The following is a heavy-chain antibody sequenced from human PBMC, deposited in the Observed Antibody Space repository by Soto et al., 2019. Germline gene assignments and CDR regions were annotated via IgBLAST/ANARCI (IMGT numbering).Heavy chain of an antibody. CDR3: AKVKSGDILTGYSLDYYYYYMDV. Sequence: GGALRLCCAAPGFTLSSYSMSWGRPAPGKGVGWGSAISGSGGSTYYADSVKGRFTISRDNSKNTLYLQMNSLRAEDTAVYYCAKVKSGDILTGYSLDYYYYYMDVWGKGTTVTVSS. D-gene: IGHD3-9*01. CDR2: ISGSGGST. J-gene: IGHJ6*03. CDR1: GFTLSSYS. V-gene: IGHV3-23*01.